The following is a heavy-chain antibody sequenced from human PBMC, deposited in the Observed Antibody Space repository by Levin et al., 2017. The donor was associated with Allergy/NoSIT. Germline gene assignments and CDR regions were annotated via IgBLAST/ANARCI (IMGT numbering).Heavy chain of an antibody. CDR3: ARDRNAYYDFWGAPPADYYYYYGMDV. V-gene: IGHV1-69*04. CDR2: IIPILGIA. J-gene: IGHJ6*02. Sequence: SVKVSCKASGGTFSSYTISWVRQAPGQGLEWMGRIIPILGIANYAQKFQGRVTITADKSTSTAYMELSSLRSEDTAVYYCARDRNAYYDFWGAPPADYYYYYGMDVWGQGTTVTVSS. CDR1: GGTFSSYT. D-gene: IGHD3-3*01.